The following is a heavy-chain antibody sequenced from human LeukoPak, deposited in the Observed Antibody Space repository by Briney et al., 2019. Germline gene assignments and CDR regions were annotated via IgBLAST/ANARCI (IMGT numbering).Heavy chain of an antibody. CDR1: GFTFSSYV. CDR3: AGRGEVAGLWSY. J-gene: IGHJ4*02. D-gene: IGHD6-19*01. Sequence: GGSLRLSCAASGFTFSSYVMSWVRQAPGKGLEWVSVIYSGGSTYYADSVKGRFTISRDNSKNTLYLQMNSLRAEDTAVYYCAGRGEVAGLWSYWGQGTLVTVSS. CDR2: IYSGGST. V-gene: IGHV3-53*01.